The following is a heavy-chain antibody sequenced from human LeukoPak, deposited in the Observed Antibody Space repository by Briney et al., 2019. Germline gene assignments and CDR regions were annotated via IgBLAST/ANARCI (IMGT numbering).Heavy chain of an antibody. D-gene: IGHD6-13*01. CDR2: ISSSGSAI. Sequence: GGSLRLSCAVSGFTFSVYYMSWIRQAPGKGLEWASYISSSGSAIYYADSVKGRFTISRDNAKNSLYLQMNSLRAEDTAMYYCARWGAAGISYWGRGTLVTVSS. V-gene: IGHV3-11*01. CDR3: ARWGAAGISY. J-gene: IGHJ4*02. CDR1: GFTFSVYY.